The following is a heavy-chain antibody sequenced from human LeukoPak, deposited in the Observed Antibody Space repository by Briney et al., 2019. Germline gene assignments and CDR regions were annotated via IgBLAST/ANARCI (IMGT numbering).Heavy chain of an antibody. CDR1: GGSISSSSYY. CDR2: IYYSGST. CDR3: ASFSSGWNDAFDI. D-gene: IGHD6-19*01. V-gene: IGHV4-39*01. Sequence: KPSETLSLTCTVSGGSISSSSYYLGWIRQPPGKGLEWIGSIYYSGSTYYNPSLKSRVTISVDTSKNQFSLKLSSVTAADTAVYYCASFSSGWNDAFDIWGQGTMVTVSS. J-gene: IGHJ3*02.